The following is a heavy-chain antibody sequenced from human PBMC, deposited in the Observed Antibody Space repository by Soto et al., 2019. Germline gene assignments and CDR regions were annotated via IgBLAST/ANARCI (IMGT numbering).Heavy chain of an antibody. V-gene: IGHV1-69*01. CDR1: GGTFSSYA. CDR3: AGGVWAVKAHGTAYYDSYGMDV. J-gene: IGHJ6*02. Sequence: QVQLVQSGAEVKKPGSSVKVSCKASGGTFSSYAISWVRQAPGQGLEWMGGIIPIFGTANYAEKFQGRVTITADESTSPAYMVLSSLRSEATDVCSCAGGVWAVKAHGTAYYDSYGMDVWGQGTTVTVSS. D-gene: IGHD4-17*01. CDR2: IIPIFGTA.